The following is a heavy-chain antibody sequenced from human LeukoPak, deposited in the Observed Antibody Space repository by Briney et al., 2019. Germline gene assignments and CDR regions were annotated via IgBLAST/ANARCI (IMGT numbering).Heavy chain of an antibody. Sequence: ASVKVSFKASGYTFTSYGISWVRQAPGQGLEWMGWISAYNGNTNYAQKLQGRVTITTDTSTSTAYMELRSLRSDDTAVYYCARDKGGYSSGWYAAYWGQGTLVTVSS. D-gene: IGHD6-19*01. J-gene: IGHJ4*02. V-gene: IGHV1-18*01. CDR3: ARDKGGYSSGWYAAY. CDR1: GYTFTSYG. CDR2: ISAYNGNT.